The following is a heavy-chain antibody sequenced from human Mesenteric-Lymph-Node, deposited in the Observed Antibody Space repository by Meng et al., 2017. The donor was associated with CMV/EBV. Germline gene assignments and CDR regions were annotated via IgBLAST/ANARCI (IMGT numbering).Heavy chain of an antibody. Sequence: SLKISCAASGFTFDDYAMHWVRQAPGKGLEWVSGISWNSGSIGYADSVKGRFTISRDNSKNTLYLQMNSLRAEDTAVYYCAHEGYCSSTSCLHYWGQGTLVTVSS. CDR3: AHEGYCSSTSCLHY. CDR2: ISWNSGSI. V-gene: IGHV3-9*01. J-gene: IGHJ4*02. D-gene: IGHD2-2*01. CDR1: GFTFDDYA.